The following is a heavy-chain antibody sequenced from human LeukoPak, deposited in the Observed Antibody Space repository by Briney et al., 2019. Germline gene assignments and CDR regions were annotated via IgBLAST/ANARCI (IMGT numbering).Heavy chain of an antibody. CDR2: IKSDGSIT. V-gene: IGHV3-74*03. Sequence: GGSLRLSCAASGFTFSTFWMHWVRQAPGKGLVWVSGIKSDGSITTYTDSVKGRFTISRDNAENTLYLQMNSLRAEDTAVYYCARGRYYGMDVWGQGTTVTVSS. J-gene: IGHJ6*02. CDR3: ARGRYYGMDV. CDR1: GFTFSTFW.